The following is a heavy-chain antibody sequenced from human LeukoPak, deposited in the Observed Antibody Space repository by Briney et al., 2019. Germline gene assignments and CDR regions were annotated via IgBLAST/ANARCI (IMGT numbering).Heavy chain of an antibody. J-gene: IGHJ6*03. CDR3: AREVATSIRDYYYYMAV. V-gene: IGHV4-34*01. CDR2: INHSGST. D-gene: IGHD5-12*01. Sequence: SETLSLTCAVYGGSFSGYYWSWIRQPPGKGLEWIGEINHSGSTNYNPSLKSRVTISVDTSKNQFSLKLSSVTAADTAVYYCAREVATSIRDYYYYMAVWGKGTTVTVSS. CDR1: GGSFSGYY.